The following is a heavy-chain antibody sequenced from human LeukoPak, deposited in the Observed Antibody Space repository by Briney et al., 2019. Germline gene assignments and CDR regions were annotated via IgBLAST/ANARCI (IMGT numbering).Heavy chain of an antibody. CDR3: VKIEGGRDY. D-gene: IGHD3-16*01. J-gene: IGHJ4*02. V-gene: IGHV3-23*01. Sequence: GGSLRLSCAVSGITFSSYAMSWVRQAPGKGLEWVSAISGSGGSTYYADSVKGRFTISRDNSKNTLYLQMNNLRAEDTAVYYCVKIEGGRDYWGQGALVTVSS. CDR2: ISGSGGST. CDR1: GITFSSYA.